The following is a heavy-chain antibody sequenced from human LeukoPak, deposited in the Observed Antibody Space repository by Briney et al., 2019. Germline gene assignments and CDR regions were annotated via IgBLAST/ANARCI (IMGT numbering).Heavy chain of an antibody. CDR3: TTDQDYFDY. CDR2: IKSKTDGGTT. V-gene: IGHV3-15*01. CDR1: GGSISSYY. J-gene: IGHJ4*02. Sequence: ETLSLTCTVSGGSISSYYWSWLRQPPGKGLEWVGRIKSKTDGGTTDYAAPVKGRFIISRDDSKNTLYLQMNSLKTEDTAVYYCTTDQDYFDYWGQGTLVTVSS.